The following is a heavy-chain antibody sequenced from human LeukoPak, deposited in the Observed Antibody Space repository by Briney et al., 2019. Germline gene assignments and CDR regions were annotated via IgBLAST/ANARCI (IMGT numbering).Heavy chain of an antibody. V-gene: IGHV3-11*04. CDR2: ISSSGSTI. CDR3: ARDYDSSGYPTGWFDP. CDR1: GFTFSDYY. D-gene: IGHD3-22*01. J-gene: IGHJ5*02. Sequence: GGSLRLSCAASGFTFSDYYMSWIRQAPGKGLEWVSYISSSGSTIYYADSVKGRFTISRDNARNSLYLQMNSLRAEDTAVYYCARDYDSSGYPTGWFDPWGQGTLVTVSS.